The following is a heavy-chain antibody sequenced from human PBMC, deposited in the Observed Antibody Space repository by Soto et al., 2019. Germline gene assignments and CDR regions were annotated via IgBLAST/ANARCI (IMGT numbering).Heavy chain of an antibody. CDR1: GDSVSSNSAA. CDR3: ARIYSSSSSDMDV. V-gene: IGHV6-1*01. Sequence: PSQTRSLTCXISGDSVSSNSAAWNWIRQSPSRGLEWLGRTYYRSKWYYGYAVSVKSRITIKPDTSKNQFSLQLNSVTPEDTAVYYCARIYSSSSSDMDVWGQGTTVTVSS. D-gene: IGHD6-6*01. J-gene: IGHJ6*02. CDR2: TYYRSKWYY.